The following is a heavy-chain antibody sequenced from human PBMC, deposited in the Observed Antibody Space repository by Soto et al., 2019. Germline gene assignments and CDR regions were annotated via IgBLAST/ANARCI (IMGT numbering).Heavy chain of an antibody. CDR3: AKAQVQTAMVTNVDY. CDR2: MSSDGSNK. V-gene: IGHV3-30*18. Sequence: QVQLVESGGGVVQPGRSLRLSCAASGFTFSSCGMHWVRQAPGKGLEWVAVMSSDGSNKYYADAVKGRFPISRDNSKDQLDLQMNSLRAEDTAVYYCAKAQVQTAMVTNVDYWGPGPLVTVSS. CDR1: GFTFSSCG. J-gene: IGHJ4*02. D-gene: IGHD5-18*01.